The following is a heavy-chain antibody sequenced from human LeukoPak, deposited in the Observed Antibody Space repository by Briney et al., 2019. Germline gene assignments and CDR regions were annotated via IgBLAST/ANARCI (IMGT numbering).Heavy chain of an antibody. CDR1: GDTFTAYY. D-gene: IGHD3-9*01. V-gene: IGHV1-2*06. CDR2: INPNNGGT. CDR3: ARDNYDILAGYHDFNY. Sequence: GASVKVSCKASGDTFTAYYMHWVRQAPGQGLEWMGRINPNNGGTNYAQKFQGRVTMTRDTSISTAYMDLSRLRSDDTAVYYCARDNYDILAGYHDFNYWGQGTLVTVSS. J-gene: IGHJ4*02.